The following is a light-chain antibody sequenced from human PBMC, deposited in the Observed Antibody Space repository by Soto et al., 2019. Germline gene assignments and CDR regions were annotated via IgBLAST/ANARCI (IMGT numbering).Light chain of an antibody. CDR1: QSVSSN. V-gene: IGKV3-20*01. CDR3: QQYGSSPWT. CDR2: GAS. Sequence: ETVLTESPGPLSLSPGERATLSCRASQSVSSNLAWYQQKSGQAPRLLIYGASSRATGIPDRFSGSGSGTEFTLTLRRLEPEDFAVYYCQQYGSSPWTFGQGTKVDI. J-gene: IGKJ1*01.